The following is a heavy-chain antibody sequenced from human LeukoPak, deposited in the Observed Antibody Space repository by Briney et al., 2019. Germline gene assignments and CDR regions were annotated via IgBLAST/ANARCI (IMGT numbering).Heavy chain of an antibody. D-gene: IGHD6-19*01. V-gene: IGHV1-69*13. CDR2: IIPIFGTA. CDR3: ARGLKAGGY. Sequence: ASVKVSCKASGYTFTGYYMHWVRQAPGQGLEWMGGIIPIFGTANYAQKFQGRVTITADESTSTAYMELSSLRSEDTAVYYCARGLKAGGYWGQGTLVTVSS. J-gene: IGHJ4*02. CDR1: GYTFTGYY.